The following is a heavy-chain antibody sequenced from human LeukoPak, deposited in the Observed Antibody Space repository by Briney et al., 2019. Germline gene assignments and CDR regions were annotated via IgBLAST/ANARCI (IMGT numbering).Heavy chain of an antibody. CDR1: GFTFSSYA. CDR3: AKSGVPAAKGRNWFDP. V-gene: IGHV3-23*01. Sequence: GGSLRLSCAASGFTFSSYAMSWVRQAPGKGLEWVSAISGSGGSTYYADSVKGRFTISRDNSKNTLYLQMNSLRAEGTAVYYCAKSGVPAAKGRNWFDPWGQGTLVTVSS. J-gene: IGHJ5*02. D-gene: IGHD2-2*01. CDR2: ISGSGGST.